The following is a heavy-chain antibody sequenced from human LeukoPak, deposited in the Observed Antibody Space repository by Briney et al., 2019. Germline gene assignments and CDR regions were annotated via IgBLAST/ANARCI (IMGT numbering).Heavy chain of an antibody. V-gene: IGHV4-59*01. CDR3: ARENYYGSGSYGDYFEY. D-gene: IGHD3-10*01. J-gene: IGHJ4*02. CDR1: GGSISSYY. Sequence: SETLSLTCTVSGGSISSYYWSWIRQPPGKGLEWIGYIYYNGSTNYNPSLKSRVTISVDTSKNQFSLRLSSVTAADTAVYYCARENYYGSGSYGDYFEYWGRGTLVTVSS. CDR2: IYYNGST.